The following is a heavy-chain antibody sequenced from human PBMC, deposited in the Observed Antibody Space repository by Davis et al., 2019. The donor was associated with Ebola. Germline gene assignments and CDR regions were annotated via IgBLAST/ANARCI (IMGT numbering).Heavy chain of an antibody. CDR1: GFTFSSYG. V-gene: IGHV3-23*01. CDR3: ARAYHYGVDV. Sequence: GESLKISCAASGFTFSSYGMSWVRQAPGKGLEWVSAMSGSAGNTYYADSVKGRFTISRDNAKNTLYLQMNSLRAEDTAVFYCARAYHYGVDVWGQGTTVTVSS. CDR2: MSGSAGNT. J-gene: IGHJ6*02.